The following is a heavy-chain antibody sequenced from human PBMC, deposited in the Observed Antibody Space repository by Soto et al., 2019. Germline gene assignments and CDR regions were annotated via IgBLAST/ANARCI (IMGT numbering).Heavy chain of an antibody. CDR1: GFTFSSYA. D-gene: IGHD3-16*01. CDR2: ISGSGGST. CDR3: AKDRFRGVRSWPHYFDY. V-gene: IGHV3-23*01. Sequence: GGSLRLSCAASGFTFSSYAMSWVRQAPGKGLEWVSAISGSGGSTYYADSVKGRFTISRDNSKNTLYLQMNSLRAEDTAVYYCAKDRFRGVRSWPHYFDYWGQGTLVTVSS. J-gene: IGHJ4*02.